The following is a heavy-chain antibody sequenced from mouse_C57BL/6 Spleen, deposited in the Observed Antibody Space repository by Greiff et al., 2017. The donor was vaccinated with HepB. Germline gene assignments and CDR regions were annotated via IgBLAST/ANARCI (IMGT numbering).Heavy chain of an antibody. D-gene: IGHD1-1*01. V-gene: IGHV1-76*01. CDR3: ARGITTVEGFAY. CDR1: GYTFTDYY. Sequence: VQRVESGAELVRPGASVKLSCKASGYTFTDYYINWVKQRPGQGLEWIARIYPGSGNTYYNEKFKGKATLTAEKSSSTAYMQLSSLTSEDSAVYFCARGITTVEGFAYWGQGTLVTVSA. J-gene: IGHJ3*01. CDR2: IYPGSGNT.